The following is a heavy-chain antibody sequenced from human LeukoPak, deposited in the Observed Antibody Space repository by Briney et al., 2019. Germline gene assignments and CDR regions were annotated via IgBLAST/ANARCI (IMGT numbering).Heavy chain of an antibody. J-gene: IGHJ6*02. D-gene: IGHD4-17*01. CDR1: GGSFSGYY. Sequence: PSETLSLTCAVYGGSFSGYYWSWIRQPPGKGLEWIAEINHSGSTNYNPSLKSRVTISVDTSKNQFSLKLSSVTAADTAVYYCARGKSYYGDYLISQTGYYYGMDVWGQGTTVTVSS. CDR2: INHSGST. CDR3: ARGKSYYGDYLISQTGYYYGMDV. V-gene: IGHV4-34*01.